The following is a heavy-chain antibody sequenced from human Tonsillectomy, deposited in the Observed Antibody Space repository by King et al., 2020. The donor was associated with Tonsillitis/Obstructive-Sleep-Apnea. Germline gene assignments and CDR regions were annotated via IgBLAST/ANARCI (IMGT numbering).Heavy chain of an antibody. CDR2: INHSGST. D-gene: IGHD3-10*01. V-gene: IGHV4-34*01. Sequence: VQLQRCGAGLLKPSETLSLTCAVYGGSFSGYYWSWIRQPPGKGLEWIGEINHSGSTNYNPSLKSRVTISQDTSKNQFSLKLRSVTAADTAVYYCARLFPLTMVQGDAFDIWGQGTMVTVSS. J-gene: IGHJ3*02. CDR3: ARLFPLTMVQGDAFDI. CDR1: GGSFSGYY.